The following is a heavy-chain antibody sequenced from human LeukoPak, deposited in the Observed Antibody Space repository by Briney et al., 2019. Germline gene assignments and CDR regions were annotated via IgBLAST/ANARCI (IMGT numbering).Heavy chain of an antibody. CDR3: ARDYVWGSSESDY. CDR2: ISSSSSYI. CDR1: GFTFSSYS. J-gene: IGHJ4*02. D-gene: IGHD7-27*01. Sequence: KPGGSLRLSCAASGFTFSSYSMNWVRQAPGKGLEWVSSISSSSSYIYYADSVKGRFTISRDNAKNSLYLQMNSLRVEDTAIYYCARDYVWGSSESDYWGQGTLVTVSS. V-gene: IGHV3-21*01.